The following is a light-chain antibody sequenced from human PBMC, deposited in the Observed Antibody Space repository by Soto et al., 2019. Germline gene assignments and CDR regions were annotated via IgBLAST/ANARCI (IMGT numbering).Light chain of an antibody. CDR3: QQRSNWPPIT. J-gene: IGKJ5*01. Sequence: EIVLTQSPATLSLSPGERATLSCRASQSVSSYLAWYQQKPGQAPRLLIYDASKRAPGIPARFSGSGSGTDFTLTISSLEPEDFAVYYGQQRSNWPPITFGQGTRLEIK. CDR2: DAS. CDR1: QSVSSY. V-gene: IGKV3-11*01.